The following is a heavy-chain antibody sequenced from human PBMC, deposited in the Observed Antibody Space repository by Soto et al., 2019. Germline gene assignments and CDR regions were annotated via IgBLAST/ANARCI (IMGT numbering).Heavy chain of an antibody. Sequence: GGSLRLSCAASGFTFSSYSMNWVRQAPGKGLEWVSYISSSSSTIYYADSVKGRFTISRDNAKNSLYLQMNSLRAEDTAVYYCARDHSSVAAARRPGFDYWGQGTLVTVSS. D-gene: IGHD6-13*01. CDR3: ARDHSSVAAARRPGFDY. CDR2: ISSSSSTI. V-gene: IGHV3-48*01. J-gene: IGHJ4*02. CDR1: GFTFSSYS.